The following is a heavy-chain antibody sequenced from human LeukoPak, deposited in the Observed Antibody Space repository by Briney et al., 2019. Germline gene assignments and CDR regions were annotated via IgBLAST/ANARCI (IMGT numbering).Heavy chain of an antibody. CDR3: ARRNSSGWTDVYYYGMDV. D-gene: IGHD6-19*01. V-gene: IGHV4-59*08. J-gene: IGHJ6*02. CDR2: IYYSGST. Sequence: SETLSLTCTFSGGSISSYYWIWIRQPPGKGLEWIGYIYYSGSTNYNPSLKSRVTISVDTSKNQFSLKLSSVTAADTAVYCCARRNSSGWTDVYYYGMDVWGQGTTVTVSS. CDR1: GGSISSYY.